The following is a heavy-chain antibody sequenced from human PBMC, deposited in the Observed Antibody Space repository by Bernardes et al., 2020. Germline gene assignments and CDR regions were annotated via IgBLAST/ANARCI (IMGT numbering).Heavy chain of an antibody. CDR3: ARDSPGDYFYYFDN. V-gene: IGHV3-11*01. CDR2: ISPSGFTV. D-gene: IGHD4-17*01. Sequence: GGSLRLSCAAPGLSLSDYYMNWIRQAPGKGLEWVSRISPSGFTVDYADSVKGRFTISRDNAKNSLFLHMNSLRVEDTAVYYCARDSPGDYFYYFDNWGQGTLVTVSS. J-gene: IGHJ4*02. CDR1: GLSLSDYY.